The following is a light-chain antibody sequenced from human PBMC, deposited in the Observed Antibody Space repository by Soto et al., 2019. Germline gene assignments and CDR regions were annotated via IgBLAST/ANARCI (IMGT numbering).Light chain of an antibody. CDR1: QSINNY. Sequence: DIPMTQSPASLSVSVGDRVTITCRASQSINNYLNWYLQRPGQAPKLLIRSASTLQRGAPSRFSGSGSRTEFTLTIADLQPDDFGTYYCQQSLTMPITFGHGTRLEIK. V-gene: IGKV1-39*01. CDR2: SAS. J-gene: IGKJ5*01. CDR3: QQSLTMPIT.